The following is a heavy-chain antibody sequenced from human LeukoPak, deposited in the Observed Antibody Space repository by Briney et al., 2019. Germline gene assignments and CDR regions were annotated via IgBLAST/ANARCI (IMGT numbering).Heavy chain of an antibody. CDR2: IYSGGTT. CDR1: GFTVSSSY. V-gene: IGHV3-53*01. J-gene: IGHJ3*02. Sequence: GGSLRLSCAASGFTVSSSYMSWVRQAPGKGLEWVSVIYSGGTTYYADSVKGRFTISRDNSENTLYLQMNSLRAEDTALYYCARAFIGNYRGGLDIWGQGTMVTVSS. D-gene: IGHD1-7*01. CDR3: ARAFIGNYRGGLDI.